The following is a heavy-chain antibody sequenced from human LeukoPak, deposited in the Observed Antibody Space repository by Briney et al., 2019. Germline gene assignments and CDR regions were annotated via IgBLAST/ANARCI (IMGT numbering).Heavy chain of an antibody. V-gene: IGHV3-23*01. CDR3: TKGDGGYYLIDF. Sequence: GGSLRLSCAASGFTFRSFALSWVRQAPGKGLEYLATISDTGDTYYADSVKGRFTISRDNSKNTIYLRMSGLRADDTALYYCTKGDGGYYLIDFWGQGTPGHRLL. D-gene: IGHD3-22*01. CDR2: ISDTGDT. CDR1: GFTFRSFA. J-gene: IGHJ4*02.